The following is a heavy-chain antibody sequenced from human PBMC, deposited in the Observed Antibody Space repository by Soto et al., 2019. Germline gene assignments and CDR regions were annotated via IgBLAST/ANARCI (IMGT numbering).Heavy chain of an antibody. CDR3: AKTGWVAAAGTDYYYYMDV. J-gene: IGHJ6*03. D-gene: IGHD6-13*01. Sequence: GASVKVSCKASGYTFTGYYMHWVRQAPGQGLEWMGWINPNSGGTNYTQKFQGWVTMTRDTSISTAYMELSRLRSDDTAVYYCAKTGWVAAAGTDYYYYMDVWGKGTTVIVSS. V-gene: IGHV1-2*04. CDR1: GYTFTGYY. CDR2: INPNSGGT.